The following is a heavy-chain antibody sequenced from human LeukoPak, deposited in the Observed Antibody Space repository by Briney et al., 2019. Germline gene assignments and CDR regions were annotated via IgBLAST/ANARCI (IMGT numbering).Heavy chain of an antibody. CDR3: ARGGREGKGTA. Sequence: SETLSLTCAVYGGSFSGYYWSWIRQPPGKGLEWIGEINHSGSTNYNPSLKSRVTISVDTSKNQFPLKLSSVTAADTAVYYCARGGREGKGTAWGQGTLVTVSS. V-gene: IGHV4-34*01. J-gene: IGHJ5*02. CDR1: GGSFSGYY. CDR2: INHSGST.